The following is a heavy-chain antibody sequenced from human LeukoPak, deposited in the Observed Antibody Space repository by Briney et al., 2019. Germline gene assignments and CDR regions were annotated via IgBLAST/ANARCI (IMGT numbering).Heavy chain of an antibody. D-gene: IGHD3-10*01. CDR2: ISGSGST. CDR3: ARDVLWFGESVN. Sequence: GGSLRLSCATSGITFRNYALSWVRQAPGRGLEWVSAISGSGSTFYADSVKGRFTISRDNSKNTLYLQMNSLRAEDTAVYYCARDVLWFGESVNWGQGTLVTVSS. V-gene: IGHV3-23*01. J-gene: IGHJ4*02. CDR1: GITFRNYA.